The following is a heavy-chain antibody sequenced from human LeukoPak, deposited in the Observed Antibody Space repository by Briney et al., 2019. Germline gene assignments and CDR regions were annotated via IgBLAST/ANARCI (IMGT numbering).Heavy chain of an antibody. CDR3: AREYCDNTSCRLFEY. CDR2: IYYSGST. V-gene: IGHV4-59*01. Sequence: PSETLSLTCTVSGGSISSYYWSWIRQPPGKGLEWIGYIYYSGSTNYNLSLKSRVTISVDTSKNQFSLKLSSVTAADTAVYYCAREYCDNTSCRLFEYWGQGTLVTVSS. D-gene: IGHD2-2*01. J-gene: IGHJ4*02. CDR1: GGSISSYY.